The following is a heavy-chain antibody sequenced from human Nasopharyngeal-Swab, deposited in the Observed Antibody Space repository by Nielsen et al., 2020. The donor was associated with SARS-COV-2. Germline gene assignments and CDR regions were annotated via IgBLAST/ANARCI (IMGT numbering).Heavy chain of an antibody. J-gene: IGHJ6*02. D-gene: IGHD1-26*01. CDR2: IYPGDSDT. Sequence: NVSCKASGYNFARYWIGWVRQMPGRGLEWMGIIYPGDSDTRYSPSFQGQVTIPVDKSINTAFLHSSSLKASDIATYYCARSGTYYGMDVWGQGTTVIVSS. CDR3: ARSGTYYGMDV. CDR1: GYNFARYW. V-gene: IGHV5-51*01.